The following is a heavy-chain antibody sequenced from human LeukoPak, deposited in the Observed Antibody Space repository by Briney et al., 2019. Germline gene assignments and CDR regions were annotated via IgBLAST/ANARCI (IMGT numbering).Heavy chain of an antibody. CDR1: GFTFSSYA. J-gene: IGHJ4*02. V-gene: IGHV3-23*01. CDR3: ARDPVSRGATAGY. Sequence: GGSLRLSCAASGFTFSSYAMSWVRQAPGKGLEWVSAISGSGGSTYYADSVKGRFTISRDNSKNTLYLQMNSLRAEDTAVYYCARDPVSRGATAGYWGQGTLVTVSS. CDR2: ISGSGGST. D-gene: IGHD1-26*01.